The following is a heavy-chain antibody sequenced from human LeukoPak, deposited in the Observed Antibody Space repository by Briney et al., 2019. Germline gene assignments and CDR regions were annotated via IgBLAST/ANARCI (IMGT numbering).Heavy chain of an antibody. CDR3: AKKTADYYYMDV. V-gene: IGHV3-30*02. CDR1: GFTFSTYG. CDR2: VWSDGSNK. Sequence: GGSLRLSCAASGFTFSTYGMHWVRQAPGRGLEWVSFVWSDGSNKYYTDSVKGRFTISRDNSKNTLYLQMNSLRGEDTAVYYCAKKTADYYYMDVWGKGTTVTVSS. J-gene: IGHJ6*03.